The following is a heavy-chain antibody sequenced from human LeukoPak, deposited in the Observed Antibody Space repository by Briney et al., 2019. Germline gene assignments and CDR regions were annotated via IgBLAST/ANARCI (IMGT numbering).Heavy chain of an antibody. Sequence: PSETLSLTCTVSGGSISSGDYYWSWIRQPPGKGLEWIGYIYYSGSTNYNPSLKSRVTISVDTSKNQFSLKLSSVTAADTAVYYCAREEPGIAVAGRGFDYWGQGTLVTVSS. CDR1: GGSISSGDYY. J-gene: IGHJ4*02. D-gene: IGHD6-19*01. CDR3: AREEPGIAVAGRGFDY. CDR2: IYYSGST. V-gene: IGHV4-61*08.